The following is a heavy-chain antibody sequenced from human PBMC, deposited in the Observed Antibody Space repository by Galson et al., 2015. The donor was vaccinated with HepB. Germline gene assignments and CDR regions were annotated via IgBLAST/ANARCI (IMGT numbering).Heavy chain of an antibody. CDR1: GYTFTSYG. J-gene: IGHJ4*02. V-gene: IGHV1-18*04. D-gene: IGHD6-19*01. CDR2: ISAYNGNT. CDR3: ATQSRISSGWLHFDY. Sequence: SVKVSCKASGYTFTSYGISWVRQAPGQGLEWMGWISAYNGNTNYAQKLQGRVTMTTDTSTSTAYMELRSLRSDDTAVYYCATQSRISSGWLHFDYWGQGTLVTVSS.